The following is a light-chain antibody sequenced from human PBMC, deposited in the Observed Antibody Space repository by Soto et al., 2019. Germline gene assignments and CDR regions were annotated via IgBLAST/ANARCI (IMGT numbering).Light chain of an antibody. CDR2: EVS. CDR3: SSYAGNRGVV. J-gene: IGLJ2*01. Sequence: QSVLTQPPSASGSPGQSVTISCTGTSSDVGGYNSVSWYQQHPGKAPKLIIFEVSKRPSGVPDRFSGSKSGTTASLTVSGLQAEDAADYYCSSYAGNRGVVFGGGTKVTVL. V-gene: IGLV2-8*01. CDR1: SSDVGGYNS.